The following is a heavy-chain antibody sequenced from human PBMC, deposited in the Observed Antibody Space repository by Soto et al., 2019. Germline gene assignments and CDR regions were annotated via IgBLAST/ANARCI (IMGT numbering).Heavy chain of an antibody. CDR1: GFTFSSYA. D-gene: IGHD3-22*01. Sequence: GGSLRLSCAASGFTFSSYAMSWVRQAPGKGLEWVSAISGSGGSTYYADSVKGRFTISRDNSKNTLYLQMNSLRAEDTAVYYCAKDHTVVITPRGYYWGQGTLVTVSS. CDR3: AKDHTVVITPRGYY. J-gene: IGHJ4*02. V-gene: IGHV3-23*01. CDR2: ISGSGGST.